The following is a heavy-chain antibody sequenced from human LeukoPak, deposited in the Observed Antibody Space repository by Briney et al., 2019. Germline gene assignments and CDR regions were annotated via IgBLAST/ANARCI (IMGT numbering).Heavy chain of an antibody. CDR3: ARDQKRYCSSTSCFPAY. CDR1: GYTFTRYG. J-gene: IGHJ4*02. D-gene: IGHD2-2*01. Sequence: ASVKVSCKASGYTFTRYGISWVRQAPGQGLEWMGWISAYNGNTNYAQKLQGRVTMTTDTSTSTAYMELRSLRSDDTAVYYCARDQKRYCSSTSCFPAYWGQGTLVSVSS. CDR2: ISAYNGNT. V-gene: IGHV1-18*01.